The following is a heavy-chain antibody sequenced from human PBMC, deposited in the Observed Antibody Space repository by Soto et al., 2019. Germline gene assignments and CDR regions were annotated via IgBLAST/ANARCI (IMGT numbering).Heavy chain of an antibody. CDR2: IYHSGST. V-gene: IGHV4-30-2*01. CDR3: ARSAFGVGLDY. J-gene: IGHJ4*02. D-gene: IGHD3-3*01. CDR1: GGSISSGGYS. Sequence: SETLSLTCAVSGGSISSGGYSWSWIRQPPGKGLEWIGYIYHSGSTYYNPSLKSRVTISVDRSKNQFSLKLSSVTAADTAVYYCARSAFGVGLDYWGQGTLVTVYS.